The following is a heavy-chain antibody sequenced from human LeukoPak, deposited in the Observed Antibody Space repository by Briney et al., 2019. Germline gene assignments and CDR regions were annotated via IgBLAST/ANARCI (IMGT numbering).Heavy chain of an antibody. CDR1: GDSINSYY. V-gene: IGHV4-59*01. CDR2: IYYTGST. Sequence: SETLSLTCTVSGDSINSYYWTWIRQAPGKGLEWIGYIYYTGSTNYSPSLKSRVSISIDPSKNQFSLKLTSVTAADTAVYYCARDPAYWGQGILVTVSS. CDR3: ARDPAY. J-gene: IGHJ4*02.